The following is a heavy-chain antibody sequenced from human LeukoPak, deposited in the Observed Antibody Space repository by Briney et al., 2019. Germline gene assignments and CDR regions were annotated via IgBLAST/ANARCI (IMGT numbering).Heavy chain of an antibody. CDR3: ARGVDYYGV. CDR1: GGSISSGGYS. CDR2: INHSGGT. V-gene: IGHV4-30-2*01. D-gene: IGHD3-10*01. J-gene: IGHJ4*02. Sequence: SQTLSLTCAVSGGSISSGGYSWSWIRQPPGKGLEWIGEINHSGGTNYNPSLKSRVTITVDTSKKQFSLKLSSVTAADTAVYYCARGVDYYGVWGQGTLVTVSS.